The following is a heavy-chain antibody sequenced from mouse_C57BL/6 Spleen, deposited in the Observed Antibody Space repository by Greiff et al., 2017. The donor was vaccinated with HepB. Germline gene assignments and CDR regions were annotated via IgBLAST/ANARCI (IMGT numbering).Heavy chain of an antibody. CDR1: GYTFTSYW. D-gene: IGHD1-1*01. V-gene: IGHV1-64*01. CDR2: IHPNSGST. J-gene: IGHJ3*01. Sequence: QVQLQQPGAELVKPGASVKLSCKASGYTFTSYWMHWVKQRPGQGLEWIGMIHPNSGSTNYNEKFKSKATLTVDKSSSTAYMQLSSLTSEDSAVYYCASLPSYGSSSWFAYWGQGTLVTVSA. CDR3: ASLPSYGSSSWFAY.